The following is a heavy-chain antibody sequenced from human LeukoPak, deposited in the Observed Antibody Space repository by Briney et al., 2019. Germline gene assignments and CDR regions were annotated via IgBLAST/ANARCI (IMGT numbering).Heavy chain of an antibody. CDR1: GYTFATYG. V-gene: IGHV1-18*01. CDR2: IGAYNGNT. CDR3: ARKELAGNWFDP. J-gene: IGHJ5*02. Sequence: ASVKVSCKASGYTFATYGINWVRQAPGQGLEWMGWIGAYNGNTIYAQKLQGRVTMTTDTSTSTAYMELRSLRSEDTAVYYCARKELAGNWFDPWDQGTLVTVSS. D-gene: IGHD1-26*01.